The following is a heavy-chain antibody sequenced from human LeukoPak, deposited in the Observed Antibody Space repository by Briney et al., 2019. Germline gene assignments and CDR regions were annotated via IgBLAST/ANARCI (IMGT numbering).Heavy chain of an antibody. CDR3: ARGLSAWLTLDY. CDR2: INHSGST. J-gene: IGHJ4*02. D-gene: IGHD5-18*01. CDR1: GGSFSGYY. V-gene: IGHV4-34*01. Sequence: PSETLSLTCAVYGGSFSGYYWSWIRQPPGKGLEWIGEINHSGSTNYNPSLKSRVTISVDTSKNQFSLKLSSVTAADTAVYYCARGLSAWLTLDYWGQGTLVTVSS.